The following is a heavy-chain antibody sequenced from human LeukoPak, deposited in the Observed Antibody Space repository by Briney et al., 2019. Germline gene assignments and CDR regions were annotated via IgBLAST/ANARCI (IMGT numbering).Heavy chain of an antibody. CDR2: IIPIFGIA. CDR1: GGTFSSYA. CDR3: ARDCSGGSCPVPYFDY. J-gene: IGHJ4*02. D-gene: IGHD2-15*01. Sequence: SVKVSCKASGGTFSSYAISWVRQAPGQGLEWMGGIIPIFGIANYAQKFQGRVTITADESTSTAYMELSSLRSEDTAVYYCARDCSGGSCPVPYFDYWGQGTLVTVSS. V-gene: IGHV1-69*13.